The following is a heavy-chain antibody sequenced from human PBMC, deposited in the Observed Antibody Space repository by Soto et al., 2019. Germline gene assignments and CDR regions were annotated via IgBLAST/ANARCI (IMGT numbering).Heavy chain of an antibody. CDR1: GVSISSNYY. D-gene: IGHD6-19*01. Sequence: QVLLQESGPGLVQPSGTLSLSCAVSGVSISSNYYWGWVRQSPGKGLEWLGDISPIGSVNYSPSLLSRVTISMDRSENQFSLQLNSVTAAATAVYYCVRSFGWYAIDYWGQGTLVIVSS. CDR2: ISPIGSV. J-gene: IGHJ4*02. CDR3: VRSFGWYAIDY. V-gene: IGHV4-4*02.